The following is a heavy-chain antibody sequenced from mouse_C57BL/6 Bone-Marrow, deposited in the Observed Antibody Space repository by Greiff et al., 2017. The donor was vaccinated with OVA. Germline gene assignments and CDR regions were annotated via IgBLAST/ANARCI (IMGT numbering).Heavy chain of an antibody. CDR3: ARRIYYDYDVGAFAY. CDR1: GYTFTSYW. CDR2: IYPGSGST. J-gene: IGHJ3*01. V-gene: IGHV1-55*01. Sequence: QVQLQQPGAELVKPGASVKMSCKASGYTFTSYWITWVKQRPGQGLEWIGDIYPGSGSTNYHEKFKSKATLTLDTSSSTAYMQLSSLTSEDSAVYYCARRIYYDYDVGAFAYWGQGTLVTVSA. D-gene: IGHD2-4*01.